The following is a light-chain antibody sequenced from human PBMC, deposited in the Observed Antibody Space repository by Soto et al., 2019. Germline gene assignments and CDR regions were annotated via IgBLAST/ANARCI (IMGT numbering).Light chain of an antibody. CDR2: DAS. J-gene: IGKJ1*01. V-gene: IGKV3-11*01. CDR3: QQRSNWPRT. CDR1: QRVSSY. Sequence: ILLTHAPATLSLSPVEKATLSCRASQRVSSYVAWYRQKPGQAPRLLIYDASNRATGIPARFSGSGSGTDFTLTISSLEPEDFAVYYCQQRSNWPRTFGQGTKVEIK.